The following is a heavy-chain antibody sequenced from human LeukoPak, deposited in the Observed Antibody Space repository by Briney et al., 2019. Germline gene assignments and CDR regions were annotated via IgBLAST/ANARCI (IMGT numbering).Heavy chain of an antibody. V-gene: IGHV3-23*01. D-gene: IGHD6-13*01. CDR2: ISGSGGST. CDR3: ARHTGSTWSTGY. Sequence: GGSLRLSCAASGFTFSSYAMSWVRRAPGKGLEWVSAISGSGGSTYYADSVKGRFTISRDNSKNTLYLQMNSLRAEDTAVYYCARHTGSTWSTGYWGQGTLVTVSS. CDR1: GFTFSSYA. J-gene: IGHJ4*02.